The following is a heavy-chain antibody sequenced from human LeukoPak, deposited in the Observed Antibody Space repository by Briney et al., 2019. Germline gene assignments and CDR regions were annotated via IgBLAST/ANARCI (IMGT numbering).Heavy chain of an antibody. Sequence: GGSLRLPYAASGFTFSTHWMNWVRQAPGGGLEWLANIKPDGSDTYYVDSVKGRFTISRDNAKNLVYLQINSLRTEDTAVYYCSGRSGFSSIYWGQGTLVKVSS. CDR1: GFTFSTHW. CDR3: SGRSGFSSIY. D-gene: IGHD6-19*01. V-gene: IGHV3-7*01. J-gene: IGHJ4*02. CDR2: IKPDGSDT.